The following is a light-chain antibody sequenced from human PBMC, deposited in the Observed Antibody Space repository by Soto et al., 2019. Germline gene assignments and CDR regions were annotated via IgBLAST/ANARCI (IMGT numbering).Light chain of an antibody. J-gene: IGKJ1*01. CDR3: QHTLKWPPT. Sequence: EIVLTQSPGTLSLSPGERATLSCRTSQSVRSSHLAWYQQKPGQAPRLLIYGASSRATGIPDRFSGSGSGTDFTLTISRLEPEDFAVYHCQHTLKWPPTFGQGTKVDIK. CDR1: QSVRSSH. V-gene: IGKV3-20*01. CDR2: GAS.